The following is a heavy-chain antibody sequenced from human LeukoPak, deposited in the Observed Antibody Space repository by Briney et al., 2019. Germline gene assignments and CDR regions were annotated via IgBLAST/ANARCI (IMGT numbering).Heavy chain of an antibody. V-gene: IGHV1-2*02. J-gene: IGHJ4*02. Sequence: EASVTVSCMASGYTFTGYYMHWVRPAPGQGLDWMGWINPNSGGTNYAQKFQGRGTMTRDTSISTAYMELSRLRSDDTAVYYCARGGSSGYYLYWGQGTLVTVSS. CDR3: ARGGSSGYYLY. CDR1: GYTFTGYY. D-gene: IGHD3-22*01. CDR2: INPNSGGT.